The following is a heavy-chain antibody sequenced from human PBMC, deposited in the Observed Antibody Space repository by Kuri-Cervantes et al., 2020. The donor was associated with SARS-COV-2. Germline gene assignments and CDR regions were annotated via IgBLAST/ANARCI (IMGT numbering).Heavy chain of an antibody. V-gene: IGHV4-38-2*01. CDR3: ARGRVDCSRTVCYIDGMDV. Sequence: SQTLSLTCAVSGYSISSGYYWGWIRQPPGKGLEWIGSIYHSGSTYYNPSLKSRVTISVDTSREQFSLKVNSVTAADSAVYYCARGRVDCSRTVCYIDGMDVWGQGTTVTVSS. J-gene: IGHJ6*02. CDR2: IYHSGST. CDR1: GYSISSGYY. D-gene: IGHD2-2*02.